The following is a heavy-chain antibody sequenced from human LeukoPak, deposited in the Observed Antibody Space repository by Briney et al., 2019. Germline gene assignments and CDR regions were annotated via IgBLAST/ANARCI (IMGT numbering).Heavy chain of an antibody. CDR1: GSTFSSYA. CDR3: AKDIVVVPAAISGFDY. CDR2: ISGSGGST. Sequence: GGSLRLSCAASGSTFSSYAMSWIRQAPGKGLEWVSVISGSGGSTYYADSVKGRFTISRDNSENTLYLQMNSLRAEDAAVYYCAKDIVVVPAAISGFDYWGQGTLVTVSS. V-gene: IGHV3-23*01. D-gene: IGHD2-2*02. J-gene: IGHJ4*02.